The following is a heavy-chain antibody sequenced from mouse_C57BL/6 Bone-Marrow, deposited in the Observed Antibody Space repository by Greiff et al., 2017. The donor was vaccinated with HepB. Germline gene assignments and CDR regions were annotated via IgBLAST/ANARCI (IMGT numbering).Heavy chain of an antibody. J-gene: IGHJ3*01. Sequence: EVQRVESGGGLVQPGGSMKLSCAASGFTFSDAWMDWVRQSPEKGLEWVAELRNKANNHATYYAESVKGRFTISRDDSKSSVYLKMNSLRAEDTGIYYCTRGGDYDDGAWIAYWGQGTLVTVSA. D-gene: IGHD2-4*01. CDR2: LRNKANNHAT. CDR1: GFTFSDAW. V-gene: IGHV6-6*01. CDR3: TRGGDYDDGAWIAY.